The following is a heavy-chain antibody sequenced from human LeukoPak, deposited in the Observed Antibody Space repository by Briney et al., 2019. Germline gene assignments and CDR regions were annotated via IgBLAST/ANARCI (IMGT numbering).Heavy chain of an antibody. D-gene: IGHD6-13*01. J-gene: IGHJ5*02. Sequence: ASVKVSCKASGGTFSSYAISWVRQAPGQGLEWMGRIIPILGIANYAQKFQGRVTITADKSTSTAYMELSSLRSEDTAVYYCASTFHSSSWETWGQGTLVTVSS. CDR2: IIPILGIA. V-gene: IGHV1-69*04. CDR3: ASTFHSSSWET. CDR1: GGTFSSYA.